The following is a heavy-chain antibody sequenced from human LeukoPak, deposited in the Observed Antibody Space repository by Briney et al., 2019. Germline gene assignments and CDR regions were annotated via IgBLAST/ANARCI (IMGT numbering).Heavy chain of an antibody. J-gene: IGHJ4*02. CDR2: IYPGDSDT. CDR3: ARRFGRPFDY. Sequence: GEPLKISCKGSGYSFTTYWIGWVRQMPGKGLEWMGIIYPGDSDTTYSPSFQGQVTISVDRSISTAYLQWSSLKASDTAMYYCARRFGRPFDYWGQGTLVTVSS. V-gene: IGHV5-51*01. D-gene: IGHD3-10*01. CDR1: GYSFTTYW.